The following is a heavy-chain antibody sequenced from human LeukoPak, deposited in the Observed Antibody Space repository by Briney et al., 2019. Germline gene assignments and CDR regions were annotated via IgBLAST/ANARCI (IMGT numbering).Heavy chain of an antibody. D-gene: IGHD3-16*01. V-gene: IGHV1-46*01. CDR3: ARDGRLLTSDYWYFDL. Sequence: ASVKVSCKASGYTFTSYYMHWVRQAPGQGLEWMGIINPSGGSTSYAQKFQGRVTMTRDMSTSTVYMELSSLRSEDTAVYYCARDGRLLTSDYWYFDLWGRGTLVTVSS. CDR1: GYTFTSYY. CDR2: INPSGGST. J-gene: IGHJ2*01.